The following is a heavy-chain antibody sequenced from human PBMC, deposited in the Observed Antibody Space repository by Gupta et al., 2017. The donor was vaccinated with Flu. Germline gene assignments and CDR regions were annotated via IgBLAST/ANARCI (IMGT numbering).Heavy chain of an antibody. CDR3: ARHVRRASNYYYYMDV. V-gene: IGHV4-59*08. CDR2: IYYSGST. D-gene: IGHD3-10*02. Sequence: QVQLQESGPGLVKPSETLSLTCTVSGGSISSYYWSWIRQPPGKGLEWIGYIYYSGSTNYNPSLKSRVTISVDTSKNQFSLKLSSVTAADTAVYYCARHVRRASNYYYYMDVWGKGTTVTVSS. J-gene: IGHJ6*03. CDR1: GGSISSYY.